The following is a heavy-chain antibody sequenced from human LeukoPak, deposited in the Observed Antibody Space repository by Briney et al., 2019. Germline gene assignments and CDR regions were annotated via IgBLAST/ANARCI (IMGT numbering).Heavy chain of an antibody. D-gene: IGHD2-21*02. Sequence: SETLSLTCAVYGGSFSGYYWSRIRQPPGKGLEWIGEINHSGSTNYNPSLKSRVTISVDRSKNQFSLKLSSVTAADTAVYYCARGWGGDCYYDYWGQGTLVTVSS. CDR3: ARGWGGDCYYDY. CDR1: GGSFSGYY. CDR2: INHSGST. V-gene: IGHV4-34*01. J-gene: IGHJ4*02.